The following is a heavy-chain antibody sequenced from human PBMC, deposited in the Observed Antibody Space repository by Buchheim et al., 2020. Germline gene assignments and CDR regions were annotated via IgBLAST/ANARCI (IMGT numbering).Heavy chain of an antibody. J-gene: IGHJ4*02. D-gene: IGHD5-18*01. CDR1: GFTFSLFA. CDR3: AKDGGYSSAYAFDN. Sequence: EVQLLESGGGLVQPGGSLRLSCAASGFTFSLFAMSWVRQAPGKGLEWLSTISVSTGNTYYADSVKGRFTISRDTSENTLHLQMNSLRAEDTALYYCAKDGGYSSAYAFDNCGQGAL. CDR2: ISVSTGNT. V-gene: IGHV3-23*01.